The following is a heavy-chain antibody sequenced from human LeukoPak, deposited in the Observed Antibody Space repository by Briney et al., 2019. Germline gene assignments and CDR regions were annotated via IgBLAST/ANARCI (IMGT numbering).Heavy chain of an antibody. Sequence: SETLSLTCAVYGGSFSGYYWSRIRQPPGKGLEWIGEINHSGSTNYNPSLKSRVTISVDTSKNQFSLSLTSVTAADTAVYYCAREARGGSTYFDNWGQGTLVAVSS. CDR3: AREARGGSTYFDN. CDR1: GGSFSGYY. V-gene: IGHV4-34*01. D-gene: IGHD1-26*01. CDR2: INHSGST. J-gene: IGHJ4*02.